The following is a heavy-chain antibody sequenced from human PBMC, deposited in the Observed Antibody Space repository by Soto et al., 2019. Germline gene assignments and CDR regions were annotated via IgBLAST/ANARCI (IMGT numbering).Heavy chain of an antibody. CDR3: ARLYDGDYSVDY. Sequence: SETLSLTCTVFGGSISSSSYYWGWIRQPPGKGLEWIGSIYYSGSTYYNPSLKSRVTISVDTSKNQFSLKLSSVTAADTAVYYCARLYDGDYSVDYWGQGTLVTVSS. CDR1: GGSISSSSYY. CDR2: IYYSGST. V-gene: IGHV4-39*07. J-gene: IGHJ4*02. D-gene: IGHD4-17*01.